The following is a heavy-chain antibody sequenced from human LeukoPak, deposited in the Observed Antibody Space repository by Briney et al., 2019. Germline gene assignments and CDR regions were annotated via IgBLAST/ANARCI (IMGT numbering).Heavy chain of an antibody. J-gene: IGHJ4*02. D-gene: IGHD1-26*01. Sequence: GGSLRLSCAASAFTFSSYAMHWVRQAPGKGLEWVAVISYDGSNKHYADSVKGRFTISRDNSKNTLYLQMNSLRAEDTAVYYCAREAHTWDSEYYFDYWGQATLVTVSS. CDR1: AFTFSSYA. CDR3: AREAHTWDSEYYFDY. CDR2: ISYDGSNK. V-gene: IGHV3-30*04.